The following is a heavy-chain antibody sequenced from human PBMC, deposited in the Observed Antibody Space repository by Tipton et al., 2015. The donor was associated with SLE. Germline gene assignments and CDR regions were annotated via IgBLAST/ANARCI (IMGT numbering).Heavy chain of an antibody. CDR3: AKELTTGYFQH. J-gene: IGHJ1*01. CDR2: SSGSGGST. V-gene: IGHV3-23*01. Sequence: SLRLSCAASGFTFSSYAMSLVRQAPGEGLEWVSGSSGSGGSTYYADSVKGRFTISRDNSKTTLYLQMNSLRADNTAVYYCAKELTTGYFQHWGQGTVVTVSS. CDR1: GFTFSSYA. D-gene: IGHD4-17*01.